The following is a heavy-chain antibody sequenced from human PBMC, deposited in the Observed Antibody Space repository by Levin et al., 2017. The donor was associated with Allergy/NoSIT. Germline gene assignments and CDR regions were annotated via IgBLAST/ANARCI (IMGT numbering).Heavy chain of an antibody. CDR1: GGSISGYY. CDR3: AREATVTTGFDY. V-gene: IGHV4-59*01. Sequence: GSLRLSCTVSGGSISGYYWSWIRQPPGKGLEWIGYIYYSGSTNYNPSLKSRVTISVDTSKNQFSLKLSSVTAADTAVYYCAREATVTTGFDYWGQGTLFTVSS. J-gene: IGHJ4*02. CDR2: IYYSGST. D-gene: IGHD4-17*01.